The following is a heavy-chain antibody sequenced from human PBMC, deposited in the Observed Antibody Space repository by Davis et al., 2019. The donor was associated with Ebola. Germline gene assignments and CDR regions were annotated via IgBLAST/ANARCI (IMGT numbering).Heavy chain of an antibody. CDR3: AREGGGTWGY. J-gene: IGHJ4*02. CDR1: GFTFSSYA. Sequence: GGSLRLSCAASGFTFSSYAMHWVRQAPGKGLEWLANINQDGSEKYYVDSVKGRFTISRDNGENLLFLQMNSLRVDDTAVYYCAREGGGTWGYWGQGSLVTVSS. V-gene: IGHV3-7*01. D-gene: IGHD2-15*01. CDR2: INQDGSEK.